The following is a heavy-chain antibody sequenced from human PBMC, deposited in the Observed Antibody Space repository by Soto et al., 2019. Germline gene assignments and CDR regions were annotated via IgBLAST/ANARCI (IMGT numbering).Heavy chain of an antibody. CDR2: IIPIFGRA. J-gene: IGHJ6*02. CDR3: ASSSAYYYYGMDV. D-gene: IGHD6-6*01. CDR1: GGTFSSYA. Sequence: QVQLVQSGAEVKKPGSSVKVSCKASGGTFSSYAISWVRQAPGQGLEWMGGIIPIFGRANYAQKFQGRVTITADESTSTAYMERRSLGSEDTAVYYCASSSAYYYYGMDVWGQGTTVTVSS. V-gene: IGHV1-69*01.